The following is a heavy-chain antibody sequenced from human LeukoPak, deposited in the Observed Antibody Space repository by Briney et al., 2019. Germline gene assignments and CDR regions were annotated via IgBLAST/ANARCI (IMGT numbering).Heavy chain of an antibody. Sequence: GESLKISCQGSGYSFISYWIGWVRQMPGKGLERMGIIYPGDFDTRYSPSFQGQVTISADKSISTAYLQWSSLKASDTAMYYCARRAAGDYYFHYWGQGTLVTVSS. CDR3: ARRAAGDYYFHY. J-gene: IGHJ4*02. V-gene: IGHV5-51*01. CDR1: GYSFISYW. CDR2: IYPGDFDT. D-gene: IGHD4-17*01.